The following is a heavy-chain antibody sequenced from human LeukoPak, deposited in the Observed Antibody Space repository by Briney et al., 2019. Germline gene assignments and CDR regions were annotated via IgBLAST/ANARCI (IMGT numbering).Heavy chain of an antibody. CDR2: IHYSGRT. J-gene: IGHJ6*02. D-gene: IGHD6-19*01. Sequence: SETLSLTCTVSGASISSYYWSWIRQPPGKGLEWITYIHYSGRTHYNPSLKSRVTISVDTSKNQFSLKLSSVTAADTAVYYCARGPSSGWPYYYYYYGMDVWGQGTTVTVSS. CDR1: GASISSYY. CDR3: ARGPSSGWPYYYYYYGMDV. V-gene: IGHV4-59*12.